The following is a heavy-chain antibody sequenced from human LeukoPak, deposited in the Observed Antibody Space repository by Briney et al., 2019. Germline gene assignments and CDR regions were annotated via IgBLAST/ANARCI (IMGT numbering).Heavy chain of an antibody. CDR1: GFTYSGSP. D-gene: IGHD6-19*01. V-gene: IGHV3-73*01. Sequence: PGGSLKLPCAASGFTYSGSPMHGVPQACGKGLEGVGRVRSKVTSYATTYDASVKVRFTISRDDSKNTAYLQMNSLKTEDTAVYYCTREGSGWYTDYWGQGTLVTVSS. J-gene: IGHJ4*02. CDR3: TREGSGWYTDY. CDR2: VRSKVTSYAT.